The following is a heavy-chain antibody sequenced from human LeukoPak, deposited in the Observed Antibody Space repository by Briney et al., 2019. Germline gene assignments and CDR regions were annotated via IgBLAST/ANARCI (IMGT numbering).Heavy chain of an antibody. V-gene: IGHV1-46*01. CDR1: GYTITSYY. J-gene: IGHJ5*02. CDR2: INPSGGST. D-gene: IGHD4-11*01. Sequence: ASVKVSCKASGYTITSYYMHWVRQAPGQGLEWMGIINPSGGSTSYAQKFQGRVTMTRDTSTSTVYMELSSLRSEDTAVYYCARDLYSNYEGHPWGQGTLVTVSS. CDR3: ARDLYSNYEGHP.